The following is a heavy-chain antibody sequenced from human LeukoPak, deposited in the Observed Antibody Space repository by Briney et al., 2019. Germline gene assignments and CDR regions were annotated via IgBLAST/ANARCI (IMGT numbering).Heavy chain of an antibody. J-gene: IGHJ3*02. V-gene: IGHV3-74*01. D-gene: IGHD1-14*01. CDR3: ARGGYHHGFDI. Sequence: AGGSLRLSCAASEFTFTNYWMHWVRQAPGEGLVWVSRIDNDGSDSIYADSVKGRFTISRDNAKNTVYLQMHGLRADDTAVYCCARGGYHHGFDIWGQGTMVTVSS. CDR2: IDNDGSDS. CDR1: EFTFTNYW.